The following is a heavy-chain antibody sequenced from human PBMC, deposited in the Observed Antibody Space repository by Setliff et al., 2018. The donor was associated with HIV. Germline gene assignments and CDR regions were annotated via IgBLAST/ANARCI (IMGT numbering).Heavy chain of an antibody. Sequence: SETLSLTCTVSGGSISNYLWSWIRQTPGKGLEWIGYIHDSGTTNYNPSLASRVTLSFDTSKNQFSLRLTSVTAADTAVYYCARQYRRITLFEIVRNSNYFGSWSQGTLVTVSS. CDR1: GGSISNYL. J-gene: IGHJ4*02. V-gene: IGHV4-59*12. CDR2: IHDSGTT. CDR3: ARQYRRITLFEIVRNSNYFGS. D-gene: IGHD3-3*01.